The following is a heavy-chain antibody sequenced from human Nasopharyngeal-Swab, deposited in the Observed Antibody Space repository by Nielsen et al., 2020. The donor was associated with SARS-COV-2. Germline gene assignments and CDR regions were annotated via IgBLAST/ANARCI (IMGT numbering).Heavy chain of an antibody. D-gene: IGHD6-19*01. V-gene: IGHV1-8*01. Sequence: SVTVSCQASVSSITSYDINWVRQATGQGLECMGWMNPNSGNTGYAQKFQGRVPMTRNTSISTAYMELSSLGSEDTAVYYCARGWLLHAFDIWRQGTTVTVSS. CDR3: ARGWLLHAFDI. CDR1: VSSITSYD. J-gene: IGHJ3*02. CDR2: MNPNSGNT.